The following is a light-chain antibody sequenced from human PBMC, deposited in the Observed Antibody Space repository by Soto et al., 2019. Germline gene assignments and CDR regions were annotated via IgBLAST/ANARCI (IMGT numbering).Light chain of an antibody. V-gene: IGLV1-40*01. Sequence: QSVLTQPPSVSGAPGQRVTISCTGSSSNIGAGYDVHWYQQRPGTAPKLLIFGNINRPSGAPDRFSGSKSGTSASLAITGLQAEEEGDYYCQSYDSTLSARYVFGTGTKVTVL. J-gene: IGLJ1*01. CDR2: GNI. CDR3: QSYDSTLSARYV. CDR1: SSNIGAGYD.